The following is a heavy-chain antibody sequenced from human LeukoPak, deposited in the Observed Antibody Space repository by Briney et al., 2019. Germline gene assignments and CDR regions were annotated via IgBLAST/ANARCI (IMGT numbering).Heavy chain of an antibody. CDR1: GYSISSGYY. J-gene: IGHJ6*02. Sequence: SETLSLTCTVSGYSISSGYYWGWIRQPPGKGLEWIGSIYHSGSTYYNPSLKSRVTISVDTSKNQFSLKLSPVTAADTAVYYCARHGHPRVNYYGMDVWGQGTTVTVSS. CDR3: ARHGHPRVNYYGMDV. V-gene: IGHV4-38-2*02. D-gene: IGHD3/OR15-3a*01. CDR2: IYHSGST.